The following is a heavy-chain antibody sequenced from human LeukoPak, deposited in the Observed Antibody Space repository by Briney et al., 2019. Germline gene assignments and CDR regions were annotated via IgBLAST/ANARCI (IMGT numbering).Heavy chain of an antibody. D-gene: IGHD1-14*01. J-gene: IGHJ4*02. CDR3: ARGSTEVLY. CDR1: GYXXTTYX. V-gene: IGHV1-8*01. CDR2: MNPNTGST. Sequence: VKVSXXXSGYXXTTYXINWVRQAPGQGLEWMGWMNPNTGSTGYAQKFQGRVTMTANTSISTVYMELSSLRSEDTAIYYCARGSTEVLYWGQGTLITVSS.